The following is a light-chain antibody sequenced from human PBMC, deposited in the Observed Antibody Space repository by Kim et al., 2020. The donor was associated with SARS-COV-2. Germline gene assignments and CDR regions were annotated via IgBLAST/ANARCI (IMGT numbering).Light chain of an antibody. CDR1: SSDVGGYNY. Sequence: PGQSVTSSCTGTSSDVGGYNYVSWYQQHPGKAPKLIIYEVTKRPSGVPDRFSGSKSGNTASLTVSGLQAEDEADYYCSSYAGTDNLLFGGGTKLTVL. CDR2: EVT. CDR3: SSYAGTDNLL. V-gene: IGLV2-8*01. J-gene: IGLJ3*02.